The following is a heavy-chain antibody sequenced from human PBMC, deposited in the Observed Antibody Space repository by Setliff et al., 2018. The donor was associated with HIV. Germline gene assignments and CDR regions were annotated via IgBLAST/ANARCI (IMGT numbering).Heavy chain of an antibody. D-gene: IGHD7-27*01. CDR3: ARGPGVTRNYYYYMDV. V-gene: IGHV3-30*01. Sequence: GGSLRLSCAASGFTFSTYTMHWVRQSPGQGLEWVAIISYDGSNKNYADSVEGRFTISRDNSKNTLYLQMNSLRAEDTAVYFCARGPGVTRNYYYYMDVWGRGTTVTVAS. CDR2: ISYDGSNK. J-gene: IGHJ6*03. CDR1: GFTFSTYT.